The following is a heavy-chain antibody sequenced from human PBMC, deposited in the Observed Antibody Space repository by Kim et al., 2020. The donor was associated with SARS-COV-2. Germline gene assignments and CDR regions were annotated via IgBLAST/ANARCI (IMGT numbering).Heavy chain of an antibody. J-gene: IGHJ6*02. CDR1: GFTFSSYG. Sequence: GGSLRLSCAASGFTFSSYGMHWVRQAPGKGLEWVAVISYDGSNKYYADSVKGRFTISRDNSKNTLYLQMNSLRAEDTAVYYCAKNHYDSSGWYYYYYYGMDVWGQGTTVTVSS. V-gene: IGHV3-30*18. D-gene: IGHD3-22*01. CDR2: ISYDGSNK. CDR3: AKNHYDSSGWYYYYYYGMDV.